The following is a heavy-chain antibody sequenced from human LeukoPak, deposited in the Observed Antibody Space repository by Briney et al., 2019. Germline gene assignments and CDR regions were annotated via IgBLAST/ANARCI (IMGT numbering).Heavy chain of an antibody. CDR1: GYTVTSYD. D-gene: IGHD6-13*01. CDR3: ARGVAAAGTFDY. Sequence: KVSDXASGYTVTSYDMQGGRQAARQGVEGMGIINPSCGTTSYAQQFQGRVTMTRDTPTSPVYMQLSSLTSEDTAVYYCARGVAAAGTFDYWGQGTLVTVSS. V-gene: IGHV1-46*01. J-gene: IGHJ4*02. CDR2: INPSCGTT.